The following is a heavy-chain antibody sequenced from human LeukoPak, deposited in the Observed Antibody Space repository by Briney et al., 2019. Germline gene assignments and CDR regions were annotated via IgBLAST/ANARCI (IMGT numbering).Heavy chain of an antibody. Sequence: GGSLRLSCAASGFTFSSYSMNWVRQAPGKGLEWVSYISSSSSTIYYADSVKGRFTISRDNAKKSLYLQMNNLRAEDTAVYYCARRSSSWFNDYMDVWGKGTTVTVSS. J-gene: IGHJ6*03. CDR1: GFTFSSYS. V-gene: IGHV3-48*01. CDR3: ARRSSSWFNDYMDV. D-gene: IGHD6-13*01. CDR2: ISSSSSTI.